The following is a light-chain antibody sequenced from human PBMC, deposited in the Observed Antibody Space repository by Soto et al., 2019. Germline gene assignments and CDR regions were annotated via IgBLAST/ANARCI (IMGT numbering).Light chain of an antibody. CDR3: QQSYSTPT. CDR2: AAS. CDR1: QSISSY. J-gene: IGKJ1*01. V-gene: IGKV1-39*01. Sequence: DIQMTQSPSSLSASVGDRVTITCRASQSISSYLNWYQQKPGKAPKLLIYAASSLQSGVPSRFSGSGSGTDFTLTISSLQPEDFATYSCQQSYSTPTFGQGPKV.